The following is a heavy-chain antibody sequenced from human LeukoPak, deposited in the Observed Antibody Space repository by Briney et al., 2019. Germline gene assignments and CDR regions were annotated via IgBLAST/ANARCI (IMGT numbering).Heavy chain of an antibody. V-gene: IGHV3-23*01. CDR2: ISGSGGST. CDR1: GFTFSSYA. J-gene: IGHJ4*02. CDR3: VRVAYTSDWHFDY. Sequence: PGGSLRLSCAASGFTFSSYAMSWVRQAPGKGVEWVSAISGSGGSTYYADSVKGRFTISRDNSKNTLYLQMNSLRAEDTAVYHCVRVAYTSDWHFDYWGQGTLVTVSS. D-gene: IGHD6-19*01.